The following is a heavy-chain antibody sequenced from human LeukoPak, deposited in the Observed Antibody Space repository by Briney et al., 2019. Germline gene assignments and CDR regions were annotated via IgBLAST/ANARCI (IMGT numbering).Heavy chain of an antibody. V-gene: IGHV4-4*02. J-gene: IGHJ4*02. D-gene: IGHD1-26*01. CDR1: GGSISSTNR. CDR3: SRESGAFSPFGY. Sequence: SGTLSLTCGVSGGSISSTNRWWGGRQPRGQGLGGVGEMYVAGKTNYKPSLSGRFTMSLDKSSNHLPLNLPSVTAADTSTYYCSRESGAFSPFGYWGQGTLVTVSS. CDR2: MYVAGKT.